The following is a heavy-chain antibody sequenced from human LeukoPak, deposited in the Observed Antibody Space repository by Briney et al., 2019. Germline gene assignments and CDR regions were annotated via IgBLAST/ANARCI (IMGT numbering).Heavy chain of an antibody. CDR1: GFTFSSYW. V-gene: IGHV3-7*01. Sequence: GGSLRLSCAASGFTFSSYWMSWVRQAPGKGLEWVANIKQDGSEKYYVDSVKGRFTISRDNAKNSLYLQMNSLRAEDTAVYYCAMGVGAPEDLAVAADFDYWGQGTLVTVSS. J-gene: IGHJ4*02. D-gene: IGHD6-19*01. CDR3: AMGVGAPEDLAVAADFDY. CDR2: IKQDGSEK.